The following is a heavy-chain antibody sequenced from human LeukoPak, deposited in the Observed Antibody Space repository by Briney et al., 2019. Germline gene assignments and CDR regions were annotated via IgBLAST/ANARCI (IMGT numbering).Heavy chain of an antibody. Sequence: SETLSLTCAVYGGSFSGYYWSWIRQPPGKELEWIGEINHSGSTNYNPSLKRRVTISVDTSKNQFSLKLSSVTAADTAVYYCARGLGSGRDYWGQGTLVTVSS. D-gene: IGHD3-10*01. CDR3: ARGLGSGRDY. V-gene: IGHV4-34*01. J-gene: IGHJ4*02. CDR1: GGSFSGYY. CDR2: INHSGST.